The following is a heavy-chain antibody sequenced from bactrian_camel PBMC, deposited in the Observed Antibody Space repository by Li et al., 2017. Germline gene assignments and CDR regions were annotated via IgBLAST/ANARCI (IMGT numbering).Heavy chain of an antibody. CDR2: INARSGST. CDR1: GFTFSSWA. J-gene: IGHJ4*01. Sequence: HVQLVESGGGLVQPGGSLRLSCAASGFTFSSWAMIWVRQAPGKGLEWVSSINARSGSTPYADSVKGRFTISRDNAKNTLYLQMNNLKSDDTALYYCARGFPEARDVSRPSPTGCRWNLSGRGTQVTVS. D-gene: IGHD3*01. V-gene: IGHV3S1*01.